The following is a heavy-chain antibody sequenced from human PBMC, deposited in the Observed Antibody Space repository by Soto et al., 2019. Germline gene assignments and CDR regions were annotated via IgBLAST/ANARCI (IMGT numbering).Heavy chain of an antibody. V-gene: IGHV4-34*01. D-gene: IGHD6-19*01. Sequence: SETLSLTCAVYGGSFSGYYWSWIRQPPGKGLEWIGEINHSGVTNYKPSLKRRVTISVDTSKNQFSLQLKSVTAADTALYYCARFSGSYYYAIDVRGQGSTVT. CDR1: GGSFSGYY. CDR2: INHSGVT. CDR3: ARFSGSYYYAIDV. J-gene: IGHJ6*02.